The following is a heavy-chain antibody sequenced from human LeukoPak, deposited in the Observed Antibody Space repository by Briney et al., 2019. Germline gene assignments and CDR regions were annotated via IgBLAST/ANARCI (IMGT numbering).Heavy chain of an antibody. CDR2: IYYTGST. D-gene: IGHD6-19*01. CDR3: VKSGGYGLIDY. J-gene: IGHJ4*02. CDR1: GASISGSGYY. Sequence: PSETLSLTCAVSGASISGSGYYLGWIRQPPGKGLEWIGNIYYTGSTYYNASLQSRVTISIDMSKNQFSLRLSSVTASDTAMYYCVKSGGYGLIDYWGQGTLVTVSS. V-gene: IGHV4-39*01.